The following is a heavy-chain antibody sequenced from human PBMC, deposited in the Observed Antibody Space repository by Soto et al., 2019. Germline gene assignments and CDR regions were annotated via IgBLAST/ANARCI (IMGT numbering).Heavy chain of an antibody. CDR1: GYTFTSYG. CDR2: ISAYNGNT. D-gene: IGHD2-21*02. V-gene: IGHV1-18*04. Sequence: ASVKVSCKASGYTFTSYGISWVRQAPGQGLEWMGWISAYNGNTNYAQKLQGRVTMTTDTSTSTAYMELRSLRSDDTAVYYCARDLRGDQDSGYYYGLDVWGQGTTVTVSS. CDR3: ARDLRGDQDSGYYYGLDV. J-gene: IGHJ6*02.